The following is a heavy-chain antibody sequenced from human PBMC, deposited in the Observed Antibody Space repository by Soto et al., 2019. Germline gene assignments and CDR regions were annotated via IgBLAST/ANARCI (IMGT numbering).Heavy chain of an antibody. CDR3: ARDFPPYYYDSSGPYDAFDI. V-gene: IGHV4-59*01. CDR1: GGSISSYY. D-gene: IGHD3-22*01. CDR2: IYYSGST. J-gene: IGHJ3*02. Sequence: SETLSLTCTVSGGSISSYYWSWIRQPPGKGLEWIGYIYYSGSTNYNPSLKSRVTISVDTSKNQFSLKLSSVTAADTAVYYCARDFPPYYYDSSGPYDAFDIWGQGTMVTVSS.